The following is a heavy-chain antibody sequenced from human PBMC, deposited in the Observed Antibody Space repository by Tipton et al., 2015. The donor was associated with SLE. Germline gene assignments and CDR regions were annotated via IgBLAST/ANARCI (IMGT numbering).Heavy chain of an antibody. J-gene: IGHJ4*02. CDR1: GGSISSSSYY. D-gene: IGHD5-12*01. CDR3: AGRYSGPGGYFDY. CDR2: IYYSGST. Sequence: TLSLTCIVSGGSISSSSYYWGWIRQPPGKGLEWIGSIYYSGSTNYNPSLKSRVTISVDTSKNQFSLKLSSVTAADTAVYYCAGRYSGPGGYFDYWGQGTLVTVSS. V-gene: IGHV4-39*07.